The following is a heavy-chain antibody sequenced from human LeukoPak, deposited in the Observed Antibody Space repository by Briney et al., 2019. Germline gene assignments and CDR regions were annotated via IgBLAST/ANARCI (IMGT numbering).Heavy chain of an antibody. CDR1: GFTLCSYD. D-gene: IGHD6-19*01. CDR3: AGGSGWLIDD. J-gene: IGHJ4*02. V-gene: IGHV3-48*03. Sequence: GGSLSLSCAASGFTLCSYDMNSARDAPGKGVEWGSYISSSGNTIYYAGAVKGRFTITRDNAKNSLYLEMNSLRAEDTAVYYCAGGSGWLIDDWGQGTLVTVSS. CDR2: ISSSGNTI.